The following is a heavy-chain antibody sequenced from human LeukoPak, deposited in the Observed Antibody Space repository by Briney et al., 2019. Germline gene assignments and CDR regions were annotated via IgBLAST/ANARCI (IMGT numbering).Heavy chain of an antibody. CDR1: GGSIRSSYYY. CDR3: ATHPPKVCTGGSCTDY. D-gene: IGHD2-15*01. V-gene: IGHV4-39*01. J-gene: IGHJ4*02. CDR2: IYYSGST. Sequence: SGTLSLTCTVSGGSIRSSYYYWGWIRQPPGKGLEWIGSIYYSGSTYYNPSLKSRVTISVDTSKNQFSLKLSSVTAADTAVYYCATHPPKVCTGGSCTDYWGQGTLVTVSS.